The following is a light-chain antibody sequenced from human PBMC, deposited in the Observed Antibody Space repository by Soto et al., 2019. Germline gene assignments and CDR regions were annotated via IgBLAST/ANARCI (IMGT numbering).Light chain of an antibody. CDR1: QDINVY. CDR3: QHGYVAPYN. CDR2: SAS. J-gene: IGKJ2*01. Sequence: DLQMTQSPSSVSASIGDTVTISCRASQDINVYLNWYQQKPGEVPKLLIYSASSLHSGVPSRFTGSGSETDLTLTIRSLPPEDFATYYCQHGYVAPYNFGQGTKV. V-gene: IGKV1-39*01.